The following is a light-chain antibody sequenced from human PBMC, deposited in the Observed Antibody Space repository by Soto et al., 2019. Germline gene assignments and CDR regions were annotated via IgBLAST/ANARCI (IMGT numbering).Light chain of an antibody. CDR2: YAS. Sequence: VLTQSPATLCLSPGERATLSCRASQTVRRYLAWYQQKPGQAPRLLIYYASNRATGIPARFSGSGSGTDYTLTISSLEPEDFAVYYCQQRSNWPLFTFGGGTKVEI. CDR3: QQRSNWPLFT. J-gene: IGKJ4*01. V-gene: IGKV3-11*01. CDR1: QTVRRY.